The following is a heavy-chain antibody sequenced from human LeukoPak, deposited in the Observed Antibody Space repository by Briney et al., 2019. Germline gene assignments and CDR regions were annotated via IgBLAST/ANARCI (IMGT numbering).Heavy chain of an antibody. Sequence: GGSLRLSCAASGFTFSSYAMSWVRQAPGKGLEWVSAISGSGGSTYYADSVKGRFTISRDNSKNTLYLQMNSLRAEDTAVYYCAKDQFPEGSGYYYFDYWGQGTLVTVSS. D-gene: IGHD3-22*01. CDR1: GFTFSSYA. CDR2: ISGSGGST. CDR3: AKDQFPEGSGYYYFDY. J-gene: IGHJ4*02. V-gene: IGHV3-23*01.